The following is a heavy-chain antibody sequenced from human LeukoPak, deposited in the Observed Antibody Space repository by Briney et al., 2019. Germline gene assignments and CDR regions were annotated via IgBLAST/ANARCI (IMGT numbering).Heavy chain of an antibody. CDR2: ISGGDGGS. CDR3: AKEGGYSGFDWIEH. J-gene: IGHJ4*02. CDR1: GFTFSSKA. V-gene: IGHV3-23*01. D-gene: IGHD5-12*01. Sequence: PGGSLRLSCAASGFTFSSKAMTWVRQAPGKGLEWVSVISGGDGGSYYADSVKGRFTISRDNSKNTLFLQMSNLRVEDTAVYYCAKEGGYSGFDWIEHWGQGTLVTVSS.